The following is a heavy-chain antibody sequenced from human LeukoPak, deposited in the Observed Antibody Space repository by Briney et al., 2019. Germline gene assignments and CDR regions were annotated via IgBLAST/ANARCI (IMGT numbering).Heavy chain of an antibody. CDR3: ARDGEYGTGSYYRGCFDY. D-gene: IGHD3-10*01. CDR1: GYSFTAFY. V-gene: IGHV1-2*02. Sequence: GGSVKVSCKASGYSFTAFYIHWVRQAPGQGLEWMGWIHSRSGETNYAYKFRGRVTMTRDTSISTTYMDLGSLGSDDTAVYYCARDGEYGTGSYYRGCFDYWGQGTLVTVSS. CDR2: IHSRSGET. J-gene: IGHJ4*02.